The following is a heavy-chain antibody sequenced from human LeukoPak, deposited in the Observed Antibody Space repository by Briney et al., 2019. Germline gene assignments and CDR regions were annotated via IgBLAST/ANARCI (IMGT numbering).Heavy chain of an antibody. CDR3: ARSWYCSSGNCYHAFDI. V-gene: IGHV4-31*03. J-gene: IGHJ3*02. CDR2: IYYSGST. Sequence: SETLSLTCTVSGGSISSGGYYWSWIRQHPGKGLEWIGYIYYSGSTYYNPSLKSRVTISVDTSKNQFSLKLNSVTAADTAVYYCARSWYCSSGNCYHAFDIWGQGTMVTVSS. CDR1: GGSISSGGYY. D-gene: IGHD2-2*01.